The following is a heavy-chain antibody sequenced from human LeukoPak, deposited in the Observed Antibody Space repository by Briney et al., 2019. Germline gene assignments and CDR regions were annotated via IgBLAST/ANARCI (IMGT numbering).Heavy chain of an antibody. CDR1: GGSISNYV. D-gene: IGHD5-24*01. CDR3: ARSKDIRMGSKRGIEMDY. J-gene: IGHJ4*02. CDR2: INDSGNT. Sequence: SETLSLTCTASGGSISNYVWSWIRQPPGKGLEWIGYINDSGNTKYNPSLESRVTISVDTSKNQFSLKLSSVTAADTAVYYCARSKDIRMGSKRGIEMDYWGQGTLVTVSS. V-gene: IGHV4-59*01.